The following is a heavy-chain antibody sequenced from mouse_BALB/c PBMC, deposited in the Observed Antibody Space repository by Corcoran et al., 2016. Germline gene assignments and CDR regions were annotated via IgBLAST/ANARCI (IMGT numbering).Heavy chain of an antibody. V-gene: IGHV1S136*01. Sequence: EVQLQQSGPELVKPGASVKMSCKASGYTFTSYVMHWVKQKPGQGLEWIGYINPYNDGTKYNEKFKGKATLTSDKSSSTAYIELSSLTSEDSAVYYCAREGRRGYFDVWGAGTTFTVSS. J-gene: IGHJ1*01. CDR3: AREGRRGYFDV. CDR1: GYTFTSYV. CDR2: INPYNDGT.